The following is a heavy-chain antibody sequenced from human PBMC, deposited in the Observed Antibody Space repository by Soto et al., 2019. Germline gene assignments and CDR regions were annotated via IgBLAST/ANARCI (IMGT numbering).Heavy chain of an antibody. CDR1: GFTFSSYA. CDR3: ARGGYCSGGSCYLPLDY. V-gene: IGHV3-23*01. J-gene: IGHJ4*02. D-gene: IGHD2-15*01. CDR2: ISGSGGST. Sequence: EVQLLESGGGLVQPGGSLRLSCAASGFTFSSYAMSWVRQAPGKGLEWVSAISGSGGSTYYADSVKGRFTISRDNSKNTLYLQMNSLRAEDTAVYYCARGGYCSGGSCYLPLDYWGQGTLVTVSS.